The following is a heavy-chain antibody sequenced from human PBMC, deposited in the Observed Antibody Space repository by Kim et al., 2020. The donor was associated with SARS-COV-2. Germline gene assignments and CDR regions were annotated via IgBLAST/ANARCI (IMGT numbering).Heavy chain of an antibody. J-gene: IGHJ4*02. CDR3: ARVPVPGYTFDY. CDR1: GGSISSYY. Sequence: SETLSLTCTVSGGSISSYYWSWIRQPPGKGLEWIGYIYYSGSTNYNPSLKSRVTISVDTSKNQFSLKLSSVTTADTAVYYCARVPVPGYTFDYWGQGTLVTVSS. CDR2: IYYSGST. V-gene: IGHV4-59*01. D-gene: IGHD3-9*01.